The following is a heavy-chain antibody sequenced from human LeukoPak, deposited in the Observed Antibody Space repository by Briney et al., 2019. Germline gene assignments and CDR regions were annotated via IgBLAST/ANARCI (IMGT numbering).Heavy chain of an antibody. CDR1: GFTFSSYS. V-gene: IGHV3-21*01. D-gene: IGHD3-9*01. CDR2: ISSSSSYI. Sequence: PGGSLRLSCAVSGFTFSSYSMNWVRQAPGKGLEWVSSISSSSSYIYYADSVKGRFTISRDDAKNSLYLQMNSLRAEDTAVYYCARDAPYYDILTGYYTAAEYFQHWGQGTLVTVSS. J-gene: IGHJ1*01. CDR3: ARDAPYYDILTGYYTAAEYFQH.